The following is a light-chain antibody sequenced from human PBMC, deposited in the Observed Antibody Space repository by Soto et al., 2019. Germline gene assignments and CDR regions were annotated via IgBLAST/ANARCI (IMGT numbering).Light chain of an antibody. CDR2: SDN. J-gene: IGLJ1*01. CDR1: SSNIGAGYL. CDR3: QSYDNNSDYV. Sequence: QSVLTQPPSVSGAPGQRVTTSCTGSSSNIGAGYLVHWYQQLPGAAPKLLIFSDNNRPSGVPDRFSGSKSGTSASLAITGLRDEDEADYYCQSYDNNSDYVFGTGTKVTVL. V-gene: IGLV1-40*01.